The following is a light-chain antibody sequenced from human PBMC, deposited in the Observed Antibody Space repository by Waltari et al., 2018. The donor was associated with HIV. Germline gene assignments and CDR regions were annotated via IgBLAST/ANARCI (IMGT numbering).Light chain of an antibody. Sequence: DIVMTQSPLPLPVTPGGPASIPCRSSQSLLHSNGYNYLDWYLQKPGQSPQLLIYLGSNRASGVPDRFSGSGSGTDFTLKISRVEAEDVGVYYCMQALQTPLTFGGGTKVEIK. CDR1: QSLLHSNGYNY. CDR2: LGS. CDR3: MQALQTPLT. V-gene: IGKV2-28*01. J-gene: IGKJ4*01.